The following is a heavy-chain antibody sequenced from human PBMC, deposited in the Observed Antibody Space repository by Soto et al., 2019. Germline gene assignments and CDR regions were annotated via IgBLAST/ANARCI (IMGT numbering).Heavy chain of an antibody. J-gene: IGHJ6*02. V-gene: IGHV4-59*01. CDR1: GGSISSYY. CDR2: IYYSGST. D-gene: IGHD4-4*01. CDR3: ARGGGLQSLYYYGMDV. Sequence: PSETLSLTCTVSGGSISSYYWSWIRQPPGKGLEWIGYIYYSGSTNYNPSLKSRVTISVDTSKNQFSLKLSSVTAADTAVYYCARGGGLQSLYYYGMDVWGQGTTVTVSS.